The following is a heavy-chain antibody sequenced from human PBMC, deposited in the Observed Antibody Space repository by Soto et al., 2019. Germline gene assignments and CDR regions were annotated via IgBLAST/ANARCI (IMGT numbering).Heavy chain of an antibody. V-gene: IGHV4-39*01. CDR2: IYYDVIT. J-gene: IGHJ4*02. D-gene: IGHD3-9*01. CDR1: GASISSNTYY. Sequence: PSETLSLTCTVSGASISSNTYYWAWIRRPPGKELECIGSIYYDVITYYNPSLKSRLTISVDTSKNQLSLELNSVTAADTAVYYCARPTYDLSTGYSYYFDSWGQGTQVTVS. CDR3: ARPTYDLSTGYSYYFDS.